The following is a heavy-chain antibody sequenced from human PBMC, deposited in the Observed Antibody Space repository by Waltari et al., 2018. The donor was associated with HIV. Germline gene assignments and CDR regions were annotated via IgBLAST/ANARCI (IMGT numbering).Heavy chain of an antibody. CDR1: GYTFTSYA. J-gene: IGHJ6*02. V-gene: IGHV1-3*01. CDR3: ARDTVPPYYYGSGAAYYGMDV. Sequence: QVQLVQSGAEVKKPGASVKVSCKASGYTFTSYAMNWVRQAPGQTLGGMGWINAGNGNTKYSQKFQGRVTITRDTSASTAYMELSSLRSEDTAVYYCARDTVPPYYYGSGAAYYGMDVWGQGTTVTVSS. CDR2: INAGNGNT. D-gene: IGHD3-10*01.